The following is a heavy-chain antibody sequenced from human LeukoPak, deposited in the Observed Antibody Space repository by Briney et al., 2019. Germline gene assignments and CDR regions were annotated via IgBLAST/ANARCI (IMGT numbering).Heavy chain of an antibody. CDR1: GYTFTSYY. V-gene: IGHV1-2*02. CDR3: ARVYYYYDSSGILTLYSDY. D-gene: IGHD3-22*01. J-gene: IGHJ4*02. Sequence: ASVKVSFKTSGYTFTSYYMHWVRQAPGQGLEWMGWVNPTSGGTNYAQKFQGRVTMTRDTSISTAYMELSRLRSDDTAVYYCARVYYYYDSSGILTLYSDYWGQGTLVTVSS. CDR2: VNPTSGGT.